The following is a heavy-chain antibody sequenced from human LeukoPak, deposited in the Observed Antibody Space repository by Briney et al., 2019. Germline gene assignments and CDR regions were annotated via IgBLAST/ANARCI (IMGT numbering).Heavy chain of an antibody. J-gene: IGHJ4*02. D-gene: IGHD5-12*01. CDR1: GFTFSSYA. CDR3: ARSSGDGIVATIDY. CDR2: ISYDGSNK. V-gene: IGHV3-30-3*01. Sequence: PGGSLRLSCAASGFTFSSYAMHWVRQAPGKGLEWVAVISYDGSNKYYADSVKGRFTIPRDNSKNTLYLQMNSLRAEDTAVYYCARSSGDGIVATIDYWGQGTLVTVSS.